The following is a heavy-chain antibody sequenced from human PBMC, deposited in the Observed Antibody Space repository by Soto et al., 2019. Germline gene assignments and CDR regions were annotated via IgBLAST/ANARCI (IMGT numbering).Heavy chain of an antibody. CDR2: IYYSGST. V-gene: IGHV4-39*01. CDR3: ARHQAYYDGSGYYYSGIDY. Sequence: SETLSLTCTVSGGSISSSSYYWGWIRQPPGKGLEWIGSIYYSGSTYYNPSLKSRVTISVDTSKNQFSLKLSSVTAADTAVYYCARHQAYYDGSGYYYSGIDYWGQGTLVTVSS. J-gene: IGHJ4*02. D-gene: IGHD3-22*01. CDR1: GGSISSSSYY.